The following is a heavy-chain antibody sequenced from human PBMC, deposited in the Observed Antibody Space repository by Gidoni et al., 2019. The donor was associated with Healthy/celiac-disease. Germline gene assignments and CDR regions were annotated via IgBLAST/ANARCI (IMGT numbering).Heavy chain of an antibody. CDR3: AKDRDSSGFLVI. CDR2: ISYDGSNK. V-gene: IGHV3-30*18. Sequence: QVQLVESGGGVVQPGRSLRLSCAASGFTFSSYGMHWVRQAPGKGLEWVAVISYDGSNKYYADSVKGRFTISRDNSKNTLYLQMNSLKAEDTAVYYCAKDRDSSGFLVIWGQGTMVTVSS. CDR1: GFTFSSYG. J-gene: IGHJ3*02. D-gene: IGHD6-19*01.